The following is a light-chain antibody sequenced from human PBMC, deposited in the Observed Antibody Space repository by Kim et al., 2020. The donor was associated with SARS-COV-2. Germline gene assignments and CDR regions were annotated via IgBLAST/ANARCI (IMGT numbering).Light chain of an antibody. CDR3: QQLDSYPIT. CDR1: QVFGHY. Sequence: ASVGDRVTLPCRASQVFGHYLALYQQTPGKPPKLLIYASSTLQSGVPSRFSGGASGTEFSLTISSLQPEDFATYFCQQLDSYPITFGQGTRLEIK. J-gene: IGKJ5*01. V-gene: IGKV1-9*01. CDR2: ASS.